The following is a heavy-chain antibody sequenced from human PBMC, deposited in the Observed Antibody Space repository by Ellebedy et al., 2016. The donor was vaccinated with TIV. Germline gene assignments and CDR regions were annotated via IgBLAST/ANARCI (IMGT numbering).Heavy chain of an antibody. CDR1: GGTLSSHA. D-gene: IGHD4-17*01. V-gene: IGHV1-69*05. Sequence: ASVKVSCXASGGTLSSHAISWVRQPPGQGLEWMGGIIPIFGTANYAQKLQGRVTMTTDTSTSTAYMELRSLRSDDTAVYYCARDDYGDRYGMDVWGQGTTVTVSS. CDR2: IIPIFGTA. CDR3: ARDDYGDRYGMDV. J-gene: IGHJ6*02.